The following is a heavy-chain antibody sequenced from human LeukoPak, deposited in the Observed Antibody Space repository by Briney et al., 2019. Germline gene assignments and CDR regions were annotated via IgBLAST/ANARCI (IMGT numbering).Heavy chain of an antibody. CDR3: ARGGIVATPRGYYYYYMDV. V-gene: IGHV3-48*03. Sequence: PGGSLRLSCAASGFTFSSYEMNWVRQAPGKGLEWVSYISSSGSTIYYADSVKGRFTISRDNSKNTLYLQMNSLRAEDTAVYYCARGGIVATPRGYYYYYMDVWGKGTTVTVSS. J-gene: IGHJ6*03. CDR1: GFTFSSYE. D-gene: IGHD5-12*01. CDR2: ISSSGSTI.